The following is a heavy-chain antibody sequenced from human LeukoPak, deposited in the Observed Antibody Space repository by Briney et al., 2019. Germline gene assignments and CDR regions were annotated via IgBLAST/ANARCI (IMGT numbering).Heavy chain of an antibody. CDR2: ISWNSGSI. J-gene: IGHJ6*03. Sequence: GGSLRLSCAASGFTFDDYAMHWVRQAPGKGLEWVSGISWNSGSIGYADSVKGRFTISRDNAKNSLYLQMNSLRAEDTALYYCAKAHSSSWFYYYYMDVWGKGTTVTISS. D-gene: IGHD6-13*01. CDR3: AKAHSSSWFYYYYMDV. V-gene: IGHV3-9*01. CDR1: GFTFDDYA.